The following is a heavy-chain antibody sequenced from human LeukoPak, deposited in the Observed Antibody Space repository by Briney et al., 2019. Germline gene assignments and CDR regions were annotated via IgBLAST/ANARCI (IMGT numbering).Heavy chain of an antibody. V-gene: IGHV4-59*01. CDR1: GGSISSYY. CDR2: IYYSGST. CDR3: ARAVPAAMGGYYYYGMDV. D-gene: IGHD2-2*01. Sequence: PSETLSLTCTVSGGSISSYYWSWIRQPPGKGLEWIGYIYYSGSTNYNPSLKSRVTISVDTSKNQSSLKLSSVTAADTAVYYCARAVPAAMGGYYYYGMDVWGQGTTVTVSS. J-gene: IGHJ6*02.